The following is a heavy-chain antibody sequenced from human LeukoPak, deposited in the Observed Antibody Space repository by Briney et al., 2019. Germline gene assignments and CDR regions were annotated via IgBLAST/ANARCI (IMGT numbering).Heavy chain of an antibody. CDR3: ARSYASGPDRYLDV. D-gene: IGHD3-10*01. CDR1: GFTFSDYS. CDR2: I. Sequence: GASLTLSCAASGFTFSDYSMSWVRQAPGKGLEWIAYIYHADSVKGRFSISRDNAKNSVYLQMNSLRSEDTALYYCARSYASGPDRYLDVWGKGTTVTVSS. V-gene: IGHV3-48*04. J-gene: IGHJ6*04.